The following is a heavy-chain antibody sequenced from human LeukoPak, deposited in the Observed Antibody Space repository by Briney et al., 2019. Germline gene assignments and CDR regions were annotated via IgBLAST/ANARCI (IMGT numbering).Heavy chain of an antibody. CDR1: GFTFSSYA. CDR3: ARDRGSSTSQPDEY. J-gene: IGHJ4*02. Sequence: GGSLRLSCAASGFTFSSYAMHWVRQAPGKGLEWVAVISYDGSNKYYADSVKGRFTISGDNSKNTLYLQMNSLRAEDTAVYYCARDRGSSTSQPDEYWGQGTLVTVSS. CDR2: ISYDGSNK. D-gene: IGHD2-2*01. V-gene: IGHV3-30*01.